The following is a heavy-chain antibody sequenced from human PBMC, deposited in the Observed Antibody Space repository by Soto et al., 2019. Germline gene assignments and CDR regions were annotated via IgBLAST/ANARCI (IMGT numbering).Heavy chain of an antibody. V-gene: IGHV3-23*01. D-gene: IGHD6-19*01. J-gene: IGHJ4*02. CDR2: ISGSGGST. Sequence: GGSLRLSCAASGFTFSSYAMSWVRQAPGKGLEWVSAISGSGGSTYYADSVKGRFTISRDNSKNTLNLQMNSLRAEDTAVYYCAKDGSSGWYANFDYWGQGTLVTVSS. CDR1: GFTFSSYA. CDR3: AKDGSSGWYANFDY.